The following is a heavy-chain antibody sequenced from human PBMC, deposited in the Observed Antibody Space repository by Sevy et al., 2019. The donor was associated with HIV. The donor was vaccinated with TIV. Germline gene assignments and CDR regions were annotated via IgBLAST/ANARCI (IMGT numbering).Heavy chain of an antibody. V-gene: IGHV1-69*13. D-gene: IGHD3-3*01. CDR1: GGTFSSYA. CDR2: FIPIFGTA. CDR3: ARNAEGDFWSGSHAFDI. J-gene: IGHJ3*02. Sequence: ASVKVSCKASGGTFSSYAISWVRQAPGQGLEWMGGFIPIFGTANYAQKFQGRVTIIADESTSTAYMELSSLRSEDTAVYYCARNAEGDFWSGSHAFDIWDQGTMVTVSS.